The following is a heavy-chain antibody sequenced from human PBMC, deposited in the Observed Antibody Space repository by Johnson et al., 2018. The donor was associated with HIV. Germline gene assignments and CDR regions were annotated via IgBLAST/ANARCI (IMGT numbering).Heavy chain of an antibody. CDR2: MWYDGSNK. CDR3: AKCIWGSSLIDAFDF. CDR1: GFTFDDYG. J-gene: IGHJ3*01. V-gene: IGHV3-33*06. D-gene: IGHD6-13*01. Sequence: VQLVESGGGVVRPGGSLRLSCAASGFTFDDYGMSWVHQAPGKGLEWVAVMWYDGSNKYYADSVKGRFTISRDNSKNTLYLQMNSLRAEDTAVYYCAKCIWGSSLIDAFDFWGQGTVVTVSS.